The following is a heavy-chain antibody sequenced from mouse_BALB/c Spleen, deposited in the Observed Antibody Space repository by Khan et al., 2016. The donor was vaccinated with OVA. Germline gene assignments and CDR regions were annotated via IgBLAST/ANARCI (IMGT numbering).Heavy chain of an antibody. J-gene: IGHJ4*01. CDR2: IWGGGST. V-gene: IGHV2-6-5*01. Sequence: QVQLQQSGPGLVAPSQSLSITCTVSGFSLTDYGVSWIRQPPGKGLEWLGVIWGGGSTYYNSALKSRLSISKDNSKSQVFLKMSSLQTDDTAMYYCAKGVWSYYYVLDYWGQGTSVTVSS. CDR1: GFSLTDYG. CDR3: AKGVWSYYYVLDY.